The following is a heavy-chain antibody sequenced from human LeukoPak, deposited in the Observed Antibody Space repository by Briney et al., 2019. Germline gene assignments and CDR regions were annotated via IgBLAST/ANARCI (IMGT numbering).Heavy chain of an antibody. Sequence: PGGSLRLSCAASGFTVSSNYMSWVRQAPGKGLEWVSAIYTGGATCYADSVRGRFTISRDNSKNTLYLQMNSLRAEDTAVYYCATNSGWNYFGYWGQGTLVTVSS. D-gene: IGHD5-12*01. CDR3: ATNSGWNYFGY. V-gene: IGHV3-53*01. CDR1: GFTVSSNY. CDR2: IYTGGAT. J-gene: IGHJ4*02.